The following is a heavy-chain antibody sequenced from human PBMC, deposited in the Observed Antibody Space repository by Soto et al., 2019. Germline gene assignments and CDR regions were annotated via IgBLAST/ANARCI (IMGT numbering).Heavy chain of an antibody. J-gene: IGHJ4*02. CDR3: ARKPTVTTSFDY. D-gene: IGHD4-17*01. V-gene: IGHV4-31*03. CDR1: GGSISSGGYY. Sequence: QVQLQESGPGLVKPSQTLSLTCTVSGGSISSGGYYWSWIRQHPGKGLEWIGYIYYSGSTYYNPSLKSRVNISVDTSKNQFYLKLSSVTAADTDVYYCARKPTVTTSFDYWGQGTLVTVSS. CDR2: IYYSGST.